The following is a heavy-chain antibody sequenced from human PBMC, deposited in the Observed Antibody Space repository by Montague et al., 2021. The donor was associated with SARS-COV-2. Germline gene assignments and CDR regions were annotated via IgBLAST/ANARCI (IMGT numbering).Heavy chain of an antibody. Sequence: VSPGASLSSDSLSWHWIRQSPSRGLEWLASTYYRSKWYNDSAPSVSGRATVKPDTSRNQFSLHLDSVTPEDTALYLCARKMDSSFDVWGKGTMVIGSS. J-gene: IGHJ3*01. CDR3: ARKMDSSFDV. V-gene: IGHV6-1*01. D-gene: IGHD2-2*03. CDR2: TYYRSKWYN. CDR1: GASLSSDSLS.